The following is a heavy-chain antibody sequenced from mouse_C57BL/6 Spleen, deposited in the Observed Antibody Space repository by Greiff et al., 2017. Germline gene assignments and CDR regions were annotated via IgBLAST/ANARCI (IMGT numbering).Heavy chain of an antibody. D-gene: IGHD1-1*01. CDR1: GFNIKDYY. Sequence: VQLQQSGAELVKPGASVTLSCTASGFNIKDYYMPWVKQRTEQGLEWIGRIDPEDGETKYAPQFQGKATITADTSSNNAYLQLSSLTSEDTAVYYWARYYCGSSYRSAMDYWGQGTSVTVSA. CDR2: IDPEDGET. V-gene: IGHV14-2*01. J-gene: IGHJ4*01. CDR3: ARYYCGSSYRSAMDY.